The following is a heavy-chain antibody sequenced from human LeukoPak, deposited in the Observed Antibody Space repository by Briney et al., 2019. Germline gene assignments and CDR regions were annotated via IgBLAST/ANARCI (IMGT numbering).Heavy chain of an antibody. CDR1: GGSFSGYN. CDR2: INPSGST. D-gene: IGHD3-22*01. Sequence: SGTLSLTSAVYGGSFSGYNWTWFRRSPGRGREWLGDINPSGSTYYNPSRKRRLTISVDTSKIQFSRKLRSVTAAETAVYYCARGRHDSTTIVVVMTSVSYYLDVWGKGTTVTVS. CDR3: ARGRHDSTTIVVVMTSVSYYLDV. V-gene: IGHV4-34*01. J-gene: IGHJ6*03.